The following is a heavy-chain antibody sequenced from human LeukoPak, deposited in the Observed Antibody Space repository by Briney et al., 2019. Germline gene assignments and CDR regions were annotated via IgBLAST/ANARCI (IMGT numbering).Heavy chain of an antibody. CDR2: ISGSGGST. V-gene: IGHV3-23*01. Sequence: PGGSLRLSCAASGFTFSSYAMSWVRQAPGKGLEGVSAISGSGGSTYYADSVKGRFTISRDNSKNTLYLQMNSLRAEDTAVYYCAKAYCSSTSCYVDYWGQGTLVTVSS. CDR1: GFTFSSYA. CDR3: AKAYCSSTSCYVDY. J-gene: IGHJ4*02. D-gene: IGHD2-2*01.